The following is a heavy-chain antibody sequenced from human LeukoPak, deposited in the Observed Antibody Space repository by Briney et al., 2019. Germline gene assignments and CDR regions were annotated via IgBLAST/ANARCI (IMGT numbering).Heavy chain of an antibody. CDR3: ARDCSGGSCSAEDAFDI. J-gene: IGHJ3*02. D-gene: IGHD2-15*01. CDR1: GGPISSYY. Sequence: SETLSLTCTVSGGPISSYYWSWIRQPPGKGLEWIGYIYYSGSTNYNPSLKSRVTISVDTSKNQFSLKLSSVTAADTAVYYCARDCSGGSCSAEDAFDIWGQGTMVTVSS. V-gene: IGHV4-59*01. CDR2: IYYSGST.